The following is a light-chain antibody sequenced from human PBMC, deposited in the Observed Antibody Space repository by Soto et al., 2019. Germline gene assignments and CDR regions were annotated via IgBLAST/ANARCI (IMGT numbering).Light chain of an antibody. CDR2: DAS. Sequence: DIQMTQSPSSLSASVGDRVTITCQASQAIRNYLNWYQQKPGKAPKLLIYDASNLESGVPSRFSGSASGTDFTFTISSLQPEDIATYYCQQYDDLPLSFGGGTKVEVK. CDR3: QQYDDLPLS. V-gene: IGKV1-33*01. J-gene: IGKJ4*01. CDR1: QAIRNY.